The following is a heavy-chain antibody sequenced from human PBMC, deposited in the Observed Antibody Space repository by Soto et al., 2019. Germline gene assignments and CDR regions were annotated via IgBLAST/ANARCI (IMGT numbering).Heavy chain of an antibody. CDR3: ARDPHCGLWFGELTSDY. J-gene: IGHJ4*02. CDR2: INPSGGST. D-gene: IGHD3-10*01. CDR1: GYTFTSYY. Sequence: QVQLVQSGAEVKKPGASVKVSCKASGYTFTSYYMHWVRQAPGQGLEWMGIINPSGGSTSYAQKFQGRVTMTSDTPTRTVDMELSSLRSEDTAVYYCARDPHCGLWFGELTSDYWGQVTLVTVSS. V-gene: IGHV1-46*01.